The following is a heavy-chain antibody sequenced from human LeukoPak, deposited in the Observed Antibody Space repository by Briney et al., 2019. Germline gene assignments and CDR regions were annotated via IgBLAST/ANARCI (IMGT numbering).Heavy chain of an antibody. Sequence: GGSLRLSCAASGFTFSSYAMHWVRQAPGKGLEWVAVISYDGSNKYYADSVKGRFTISRDNSKNTLYLQMNSLRAEDTAVYYCAREDTAMVCFDYWGQGTLVTVSS. CDR2: ISYDGSNK. CDR3: AREDTAMVCFDY. D-gene: IGHD5-18*01. J-gene: IGHJ4*02. CDR1: GFTFSSYA. V-gene: IGHV3-30-3*01.